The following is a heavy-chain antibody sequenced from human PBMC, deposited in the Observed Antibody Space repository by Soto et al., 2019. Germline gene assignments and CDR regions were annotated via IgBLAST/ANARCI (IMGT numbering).Heavy chain of an antibody. CDR3: ARVSGYYLPDY. Sequence: QVQLVQSGAEEKKPGASVKVSCKASGYTFTNYAMHWVRQAPGQRLEWMGWINAGNGNTKYAQKFQGRATITRDTSASTAYMALSSLRSEDTAVEYCARVSGYYLPDYWVQGTLVTVSS. V-gene: IGHV1-3*05. CDR1: GYTFTNYA. D-gene: IGHD5-12*01. J-gene: IGHJ4*02. CDR2: INAGNGNT.